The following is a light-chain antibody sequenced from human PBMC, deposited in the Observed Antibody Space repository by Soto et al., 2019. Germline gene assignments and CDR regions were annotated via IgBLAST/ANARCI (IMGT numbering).Light chain of an antibody. J-gene: IGKJ1*01. CDR2: GAS. CDR3: QQYNNWPGT. V-gene: IGKV3D-15*01. Sequence: EIVLTQSPATLSVSPGERATLSCRASQSVRSNFAWYQQKPGQAPRLLIFGASIRDTGIPDRFSGSGSGTECTLTISSLQSEDFAVYYCQQYNNWPGTFGQRTKVDIK. CDR1: QSVRSN.